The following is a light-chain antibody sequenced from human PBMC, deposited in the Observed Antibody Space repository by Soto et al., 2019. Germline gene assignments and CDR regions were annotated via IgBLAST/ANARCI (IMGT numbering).Light chain of an antibody. CDR1: QGISSA. CDR3: QQRSNWPPIT. J-gene: IGKJ5*01. CDR2: DAS. V-gene: IGKV1D-13*01. Sequence: AIQLTQSPSSLSASVGDRVTITCRASQGISSALAWYQQKPGKAPKLLIYDASILESGVPSRFSGSGSGTDFTLTISSLEPEDFAVYYCQQRSNWPPITFGQGTRLEIK.